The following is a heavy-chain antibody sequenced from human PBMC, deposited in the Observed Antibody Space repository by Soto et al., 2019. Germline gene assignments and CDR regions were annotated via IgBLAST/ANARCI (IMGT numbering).Heavy chain of an antibody. J-gene: IGHJ5*02. CDR1: GFTFSSYA. Sequence: EVQLLESGGGLVQPGGSLRLSCAASGFTFSSYAMSWVRQAPGKGLEWVSAISAGGGSTDYADSVKGRFTISRDNSKQTLFLPVNSLRAGDTAVYYWARRVRESSPNWFYPWGQGTLVTVSS. V-gene: IGHV3-23*01. D-gene: IGHD6-13*01. CDR2: ISAGGGST. CDR3: ARRVRESSPNWFYP.